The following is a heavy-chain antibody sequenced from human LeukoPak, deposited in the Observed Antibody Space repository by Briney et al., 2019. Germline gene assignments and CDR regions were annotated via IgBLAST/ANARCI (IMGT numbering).Heavy chain of an antibody. CDR3: ASVAGAGYFDY. J-gene: IGHJ4*02. D-gene: IGHD6-13*01. CDR2: IIPIFGTA. V-gene: IGHV1-69*01. Sequence: SVKVSCKASGGTFSSYAISWVRQAPGQGPEWMGGIIPIFGTANYAQKFQGRVTITADESTSTAYMELSSLRSEDTAVYYCASVAGAGYFDYWGQGTLVTVSS. CDR1: GGTFSSYA.